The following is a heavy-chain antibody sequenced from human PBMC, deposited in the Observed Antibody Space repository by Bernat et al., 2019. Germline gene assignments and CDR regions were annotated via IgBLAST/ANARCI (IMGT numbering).Heavy chain of an antibody. V-gene: IGHV1-3*01. CDR3: ASSSGRTPTMDY. J-gene: IGHJ4*02. CDR1: GYTFTSYA. CDR2: INAGNGNT. D-gene: IGHD6-19*01. Sequence: QVQLVQSGAEVKKPGASVKVSCKASGYTFTSYAMHWVHQAPGQRLEWMGWINAGNGNTKYSQKFQGRVTITRDTSASTAYMELSSLRSEDTAVYYCASSSGRTPTMDYWGQRTLVTVSS.